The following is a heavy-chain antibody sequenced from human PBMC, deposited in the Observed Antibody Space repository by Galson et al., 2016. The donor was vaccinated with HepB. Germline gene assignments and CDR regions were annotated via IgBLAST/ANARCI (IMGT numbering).Heavy chain of an antibody. V-gene: IGHV3-11*06. CDR1: GFTFSDYY. CDR2: ISSRSTYT. Sequence: LRLSCAASGFTFSDYYMTWIRQAPGKGLEWVSYISSRSTYTGYADSVKGRFTISRDNAKNSLYLQMNSLRAEDTAVYYCARPRAQPDDALDIWGLGTTVTVSS. J-gene: IGHJ3*02. CDR3: ARPRAQPDDALDI.